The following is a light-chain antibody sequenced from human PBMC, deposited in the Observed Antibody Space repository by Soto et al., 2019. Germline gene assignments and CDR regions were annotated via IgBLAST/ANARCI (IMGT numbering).Light chain of an antibody. CDR3: HQYSSSFT. Sequence: EIVLTQSPDTLSLSPGQRATLSCRASQSVSANYVAWYQKKAGQAPRLLIYAASSRATGIPDRFSGSGSGTDFTLTISRLEPEDFAVYYCHQYSSSFTFGGGTKVDIK. V-gene: IGKV3-20*01. CDR1: QSVSANY. J-gene: IGKJ4*01. CDR2: AAS.